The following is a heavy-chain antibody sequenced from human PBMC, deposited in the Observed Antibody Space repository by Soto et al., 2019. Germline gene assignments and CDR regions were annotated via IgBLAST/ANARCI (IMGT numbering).Heavy chain of an antibody. V-gene: IGHV4-31*03. CDR3: ARVKYYDFWSGYYRPPNWFDP. Sequence: PSETLSLTCTVSGGSISSGGYYWSWIRQHPGKGIEWIGYIYYSGSTYYNPSLKSRVTISVDTSKNQFSLKLSSVTAADTAVYYCARVKYYDFWSGYYRPPNWFDPWGQGTLVTVSS. D-gene: IGHD3-3*01. CDR1: GGSISSGGYY. CDR2: IYYSGST. J-gene: IGHJ5*02.